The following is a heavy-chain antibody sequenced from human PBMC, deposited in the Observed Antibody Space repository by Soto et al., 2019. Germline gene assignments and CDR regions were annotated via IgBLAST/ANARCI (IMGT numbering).Heavy chain of an antibody. CDR2: ITGSGDTT. V-gene: IGHV3-23*01. D-gene: IGHD2-15*01. J-gene: IGHJ5*02. Sequence: EERLLESGGGVVRPGGSLRLSCAASGFIFRNYAMRWVRQAAGKGPEWVSGITGSGDTTYYAHSVRGRFTISRDNSKNSQDMQMNSLRVEDTAVYYCAKGLNECGGKWFDPWGQGTLVTVSS. CDR3: AKGLNECGGKWFDP. CDR1: GFIFRNYA.